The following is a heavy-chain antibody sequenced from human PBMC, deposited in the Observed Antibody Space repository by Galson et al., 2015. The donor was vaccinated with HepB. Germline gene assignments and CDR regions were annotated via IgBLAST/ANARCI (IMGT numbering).Heavy chain of an antibody. J-gene: IGHJ6*02. Sequence: SVKVSCKASGYTFTSYYMHWVRQAPGQGLEWMGIINPSGGSTSYAQKFQGRVTMTRDTSTSTVYMELNSLRSEDTAVYYCARDHSIGYGDYGDGYYYYGMDVWGQGTTVTVSS. D-gene: IGHD4-17*01. V-gene: IGHV1-46*03. CDR3: ARDHSIGYGDYGDGYYYYGMDV. CDR1: GYTFTSYY. CDR2: INPSGGST.